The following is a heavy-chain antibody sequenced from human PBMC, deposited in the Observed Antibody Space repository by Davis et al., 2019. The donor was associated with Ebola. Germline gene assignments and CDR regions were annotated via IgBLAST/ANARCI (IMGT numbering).Heavy chain of an antibody. J-gene: IGHJ4*02. V-gene: IGHV5-51*01. Sequence: GESLKISCTSSGYSFTSAWIGCVLQLPGKGLEWVGIIYPGDSDTRYSPSFQGQVTISADKSISTAYLQWSSLKASDTAMYYCARLRWFRELPIDYWGQGTLVTVSS. D-gene: IGHD3-10*01. CDR1: GYSFTSAW. CDR2: IYPGDSDT. CDR3: ARLRWFRELPIDY.